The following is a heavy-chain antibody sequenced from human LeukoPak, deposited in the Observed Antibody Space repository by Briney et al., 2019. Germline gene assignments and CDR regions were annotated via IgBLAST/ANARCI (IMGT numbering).Heavy chain of an antibody. CDR3: AKLGHLSHGSPDY. J-gene: IGHJ4*02. Sequence: GGSLRLSCAASGFTFSSYAMSWVRQAPGKGLEWVSAISGSGDSTYYADSVKGRFTISRDNSKNTLYLQMNSLRAEDTAVYYCAKLGHLSHGSPDYWGQGALVTVSS. CDR1: GFTFSSYA. V-gene: IGHV3-23*01. D-gene: IGHD5/OR15-5a*01. CDR2: ISGSGDST.